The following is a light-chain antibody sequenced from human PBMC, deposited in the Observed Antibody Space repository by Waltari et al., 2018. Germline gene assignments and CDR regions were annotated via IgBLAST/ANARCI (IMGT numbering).Light chain of an antibody. J-gene: IGKJ4*01. Sequence: DIVMTQSPDSLAVSLGERATIDCKPSQSVLYSYNNKNYLAWYQQRPGQPPKVLIYWASTRESEVPYRFSGGGSGTDITLTIDSLRAEDVALYCCQQYYSTPLTVGGGTKVEIK. V-gene: IGKV4-1*01. CDR3: QQYYSTPLT. CDR1: QSVLYSYNNKNY. CDR2: WAS.